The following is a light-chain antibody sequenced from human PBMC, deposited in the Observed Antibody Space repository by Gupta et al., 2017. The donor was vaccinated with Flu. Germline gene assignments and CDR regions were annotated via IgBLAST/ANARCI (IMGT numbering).Light chain of an antibody. V-gene: IGLV2-14*04. CDR1: SSDSGAYNY. J-gene: IGLJ2*01. CDR3: SSYTRSSTLVV. CDR2: DVS. Sequence: ITISCTGTSSDSGAYNYVSWYQQHPGEAPKLMIYDVSTRPSGVSNRFSGSKSGNTASLTIPGLQAEDEADYYCSSYTRSSTLVVFGGGTKLTVL.